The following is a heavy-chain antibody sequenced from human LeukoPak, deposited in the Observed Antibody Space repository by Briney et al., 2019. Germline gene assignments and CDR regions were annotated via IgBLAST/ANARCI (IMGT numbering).Heavy chain of an antibody. CDR3: ASQSFARFDP. D-gene: IGHD3-16*01. CDR1: GFTFSSYS. J-gene: IGHJ5*02. V-gene: IGHV3-7*01. Sequence: GGSLRLSCAASGFTFSSYSMNWVRQAPGKGLEWVGNIQPDGSEQYPVDSVKGRFTISRDNARNSLFLQMNSLRVEDTAVYYCASQSFARFDPWGQGTLVTVSS. CDR2: IQPDGSEQ.